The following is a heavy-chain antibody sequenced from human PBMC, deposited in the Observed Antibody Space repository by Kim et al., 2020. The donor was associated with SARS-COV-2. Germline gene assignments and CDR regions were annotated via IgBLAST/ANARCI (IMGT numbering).Heavy chain of an antibody. V-gene: IGHV3-11*01. Sequence: GSAADDADSVNGRFTIARDAAKRSVSLQMNSLTPEDTAVYYCVREPSNWGQGTLVTVSS. J-gene: IGHJ4*02. CDR3: VREPSN. CDR2: GSAA.